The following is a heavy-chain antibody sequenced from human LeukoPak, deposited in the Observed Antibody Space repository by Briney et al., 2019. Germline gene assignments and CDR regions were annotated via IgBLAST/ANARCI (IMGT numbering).Heavy chain of an antibody. CDR3: ARDYCNGGVCYWWKGAMNAFDI. CDR1: GFTFSSYW. CDR2: INSDGSST. D-gene: IGHD2-8*02. V-gene: IGHV3-74*01. J-gene: IGHJ3*02. Sequence: GGSLRLSCAASGFTFSSYWMHWVRQAPGKGLVWVSRINSDGSSTSYADSVKGRFTISRDNAKNTLYLQMNSLRAEDTAVYYCARDYCNGGVCYWWKGAMNAFDIWGQGTMVTVSS.